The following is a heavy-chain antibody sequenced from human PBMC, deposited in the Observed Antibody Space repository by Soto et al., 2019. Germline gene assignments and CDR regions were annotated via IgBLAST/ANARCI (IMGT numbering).Heavy chain of an antibody. V-gene: IGHV3-30*03. CDR2: MSYDGSYK. Sequence: QVQLVESGGGVVQPGRSLRLSCAASGFTFRSYGMSWVRQAPGKGLEWVALMSYDGSYKYYADSVKGRFTISRDNSKNTLYLQMDSLRAEDTAVYYCARVGVRSYYYGMDVCGQGTTVTVSS. J-gene: IGHJ6*02. CDR3: ARVGVRSYYYGMDV. D-gene: IGHD1-26*01. CDR1: GFTFRSYG.